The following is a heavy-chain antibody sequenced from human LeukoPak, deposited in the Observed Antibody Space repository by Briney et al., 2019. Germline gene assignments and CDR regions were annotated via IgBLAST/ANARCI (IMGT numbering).Heavy chain of an antibody. CDR2: IWYDGSNK. D-gene: IGHD6-19*01. Sequence: GGSLRLSCAASGYTFSSYGMHWVRQAPGKGLEWVAVIWYDGSNKYYADSVKGRFTISRDNSKNTLYLQMNSLRAEDTAVYYCARVAVAGTLDYWGQGTLVTVSS. V-gene: IGHV3-33*01. CDR3: ARVAVAGTLDY. J-gene: IGHJ4*02. CDR1: GYTFSSYG.